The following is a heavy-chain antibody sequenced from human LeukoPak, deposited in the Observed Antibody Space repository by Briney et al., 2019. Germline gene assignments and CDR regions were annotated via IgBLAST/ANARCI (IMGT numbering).Heavy chain of an antibody. CDR3: ARRHYDFWSGQPANWFDP. Sequence: SETLSLTCTVSGGSISSYYWSWIRQPAGKGLEWVGRIYSSGSTNYNPSLKSRVTISVDTSKNQFSLKLSSVTAADTAVYYCARRHYDFWSGQPANWFDPWGQRTLVTVSS. CDR2: IYSSGST. D-gene: IGHD3-3*01. J-gene: IGHJ5*02. CDR1: GGSISSYY. V-gene: IGHV4-4*07.